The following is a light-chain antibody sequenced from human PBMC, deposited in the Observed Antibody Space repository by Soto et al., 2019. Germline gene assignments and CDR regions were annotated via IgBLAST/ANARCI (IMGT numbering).Light chain of an antibody. CDR3: QQYKSYSRT. CDR2: DVS. J-gene: IGKJ1*01. CDR1: QSISGW. Sequence: DIQMTQSPSTLSASVGDRVTITSRASQSISGWLAWYQQKPGKAPKLLIFDVSSLERGVPSRFSGSGSGTEFTLTISNLQPDDFANYYCQQYKSYSRTFGQGTKVEI. V-gene: IGKV1-5*01.